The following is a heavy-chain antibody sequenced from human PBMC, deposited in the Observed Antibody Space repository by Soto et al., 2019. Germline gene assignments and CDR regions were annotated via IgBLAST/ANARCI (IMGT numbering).Heavy chain of an antibody. D-gene: IGHD2-8*01. J-gene: IGHJ4*02. Sequence: GGSLRLSCAASGFTFSNHGMDWVRQAPGKGLEWVSDINGVGENTVYADSVKGRFTISRDNSKNTLFLQMNSLRVEDTAVYYCARRREVYGFFDYWGQGTQVTVSS. CDR2: INGVGENT. CDR1: GFTFSNHG. CDR3: ARRREVYGFFDY. V-gene: IGHV3-23*01.